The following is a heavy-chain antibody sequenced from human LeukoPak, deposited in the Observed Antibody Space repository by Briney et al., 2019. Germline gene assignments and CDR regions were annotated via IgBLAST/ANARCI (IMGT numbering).Heavy chain of an antibody. Sequence: SVKVSCKASGGTFSSYAISWVRQAPGQGLEWMGGIIPIFGTANYAQKFQGRVTMTRDTSTSTDYMELSSLRSEDTAVYYCARDLAAAGTNYWGQGTLVTASS. CDR1: GGTFSSYA. D-gene: IGHD6-13*01. CDR3: ARDLAAAGTNY. CDR2: IIPIFGTA. V-gene: IGHV1-69*05. J-gene: IGHJ4*02.